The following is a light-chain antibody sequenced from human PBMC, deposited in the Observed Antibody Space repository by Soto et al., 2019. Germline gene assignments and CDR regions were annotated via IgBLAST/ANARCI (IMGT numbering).Light chain of an antibody. CDR1: QSVSSSY. CDR3: QQYGSSYT. V-gene: IGKV3-20*01. Sequence: EIVLTQSPGTLSLSPGERATLSCRASQSVSSSYLAWYQQKPGQAPRLLIYGASSRATGIPDRFSGSWSGTDFTLTISRLEPEDFAVYYCQQYGSSYTCGQGTKLEIK. CDR2: GAS. J-gene: IGKJ2*01.